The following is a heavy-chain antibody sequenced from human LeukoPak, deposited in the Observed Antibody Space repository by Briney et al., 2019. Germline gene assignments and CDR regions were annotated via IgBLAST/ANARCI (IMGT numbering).Heavy chain of an antibody. CDR1: GGSINSYY. CDR2: IYSSGST. V-gene: IGHV4-59*01. J-gene: IGHJ5*02. CDR3: ARRISVTYGHWLDP. D-gene: IGHD4-17*01. Sequence: SETLSLTCTVSGGSINSYYWSWIRQPPGKGLEWIGYIYSSGSTNYNPSLKSRVTISLDTSNNNFSLKLSSVTAADTAVYFCARRISVTYGHWLDPWGQGILVTVSS.